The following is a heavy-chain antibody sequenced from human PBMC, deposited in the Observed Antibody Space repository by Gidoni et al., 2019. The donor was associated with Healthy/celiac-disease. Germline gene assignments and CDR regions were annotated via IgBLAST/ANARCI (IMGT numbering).Heavy chain of an antibody. CDR1: GFTFDDYA. CDR3: AKDRGIAVAGTGYFDL. Sequence: EVQLVESGGGLVQPGRSLRLSCAASGFTFDDYAMHWVRQAPGKGLEWVSGISWNSGSIGYADSVKGRFTISRDNAKNSLYLQMNSLRAEDTALYYCAKDRGIAVAGTGYFDLWGRGTLVTVSS. CDR2: ISWNSGSI. J-gene: IGHJ2*01. D-gene: IGHD6-19*01. V-gene: IGHV3-9*01.